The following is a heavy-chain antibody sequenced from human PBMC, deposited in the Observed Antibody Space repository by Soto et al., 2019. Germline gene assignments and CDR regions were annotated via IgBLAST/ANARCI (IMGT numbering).Heavy chain of an antibody. V-gene: IGHV1-69*06. CDR3: VSLGYCSSTSCLGLDY. CDR2: IIPIFGTA. CDR1: GGTFSSYA. D-gene: IGHD2-2*01. J-gene: IGHJ4*02. Sequence: SVKVSCKASGGTFSSYAISWVRQAPGQGLEWMGGIIPIFGTANYAQKFQGRVTITAGKSTSTAYMELSSLRSEDTAVYYCVSLGYCSSTSCLGLDYWGQGTLVTVSS.